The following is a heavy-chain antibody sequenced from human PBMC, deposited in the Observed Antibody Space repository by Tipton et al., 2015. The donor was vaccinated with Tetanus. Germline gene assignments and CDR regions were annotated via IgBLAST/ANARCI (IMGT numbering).Heavy chain of an antibody. CDR2: IYPGDSDT. J-gene: IGHJ4*02. D-gene: IGHD4-17*01. V-gene: IGHV5-51*01. CDR3: ARHDYGDSPFDY. Sequence: EVQLVQSGAEVKKPGESLKISCKGSGYRFTSYWIGWVRQMPGKGLEWMGFIYPGDSDTRYSPSYQSQVTISADKSISPPYLQWSSLKAPAPAMYYCARHDYGDSPFDYWGQGTLVTVSS. CDR1: GYRFTSYW.